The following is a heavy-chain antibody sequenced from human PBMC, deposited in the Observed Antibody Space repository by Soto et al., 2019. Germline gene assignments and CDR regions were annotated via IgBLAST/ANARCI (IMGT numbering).Heavy chain of an antibody. J-gene: IGHJ6*02. V-gene: IGHV3-30*03. CDR2: ISYDGSNK. D-gene: IGHD2-2*01. Sequence: GGSLRLSCAASGFTFSSYGMHWVRQAPGKGLEWVAVISYDGSNKYYADSVKGRFTISRDNSKNTLYLQMNSLRAEDTAVYYCAREGGYCSSTSCYYGMDVWGQGTTVTVSS. CDR1: GFTFSSYG. CDR3: AREGGYCSSTSCYYGMDV.